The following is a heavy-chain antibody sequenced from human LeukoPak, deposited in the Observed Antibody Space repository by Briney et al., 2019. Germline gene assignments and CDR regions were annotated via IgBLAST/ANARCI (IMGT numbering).Heavy chain of an antibody. CDR1: GGSFSGYY. CDR3: ARISGPPLDY. J-gene: IGHJ4*02. D-gene: IGHD5-12*01. V-gene: IGHV4-34*01. CDR2: INHSGST. Sequence: SETLSLTCAVYGGSFSGYYWSWIRQPPGKGLEWIGEINHSGSTNYNPSLKSRVTISVDTAKNQFSLKLSAVTAADTAVYYCARISGPPLDYWGQGTLVSVSS.